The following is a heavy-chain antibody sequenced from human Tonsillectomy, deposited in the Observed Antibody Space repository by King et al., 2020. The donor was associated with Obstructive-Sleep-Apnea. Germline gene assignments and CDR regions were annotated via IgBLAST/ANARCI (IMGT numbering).Heavy chain of an antibody. CDR1: GYTFTDYY. CDR3: ASWGAISVFGTATPVDH. CDR2: INPNSGGT. D-gene: IGHD2-15*01. J-gene: IGHJ4*02. V-gene: IGHV1-2*02. Sequence: EQLVQSGAEVKRPGASVKVSCKASGYTFTDYYMNLLRQAPGQGFEWMGWINPNSGGTYYAQKFQGRVTITRDTSISTVYMELSRLKSDDTAVYYCASWGAISVFGTATPVDHWDQGTLVIVSS.